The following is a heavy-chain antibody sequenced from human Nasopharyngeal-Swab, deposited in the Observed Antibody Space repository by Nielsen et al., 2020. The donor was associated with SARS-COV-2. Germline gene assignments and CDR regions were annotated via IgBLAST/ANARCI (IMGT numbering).Heavy chain of an antibody. CDR1: GFTFSSYG. CDR2: ISYDGSNK. V-gene: IGHV3-30*18. D-gene: IGHD5-18*01. CDR3: AKDRTAMVTGYMDV. J-gene: IGHJ6*03. Sequence: GGSLRLSCAASGFTFSSYGMHWVRQAPGKGLEWVAVISYDGSNKYYADSVKGRFTISRDNSKNTLYLQMNSLRAEDTAVYYWAKDRTAMVTGYMDVWGKGTTVTVSS.